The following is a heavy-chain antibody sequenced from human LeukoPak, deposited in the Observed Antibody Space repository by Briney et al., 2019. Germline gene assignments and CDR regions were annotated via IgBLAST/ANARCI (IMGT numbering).Heavy chain of an antibody. CDR1: GFTFSSYG. CDR2: ISYDGSNK. J-gene: IGHJ5*02. V-gene: IGHV3-30*03. CDR3: ATDYYDSSGYTA. Sequence: GGSLRLSCAASGFTFSSYGMHRVRQAPGKGLEWVAVISYDGSNKYYADSVKGRFTISRDNSKNTLYLQMNSLRAEDTAVYYCATDYYDSSGYTAWGQGTLVTVSS. D-gene: IGHD3-22*01.